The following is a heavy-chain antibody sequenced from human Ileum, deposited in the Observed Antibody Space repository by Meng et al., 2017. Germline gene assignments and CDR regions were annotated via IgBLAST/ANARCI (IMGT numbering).Heavy chain of an antibody. V-gene: IGHV4-61*01. Sequence: APPQELAQRPVRPSGTLSLACTVPGGSVSSGSYYWSWIRQPPGKGLEWIGHIYYSGSTNYNPSLKSRVTISVDMSKNQFSLKLNSVTAADTAIYFCARSSTSPASYFFDYWGQGTLVTVSS. CDR3: ARSSTSPASYFFDY. D-gene: IGHD6-6*01. CDR1: GGSVSSGSYY. J-gene: IGHJ4*02. CDR2: IYYSGST.